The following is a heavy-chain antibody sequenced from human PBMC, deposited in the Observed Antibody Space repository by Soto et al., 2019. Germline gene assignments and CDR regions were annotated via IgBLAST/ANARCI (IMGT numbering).Heavy chain of an antibody. CDR2: ISAYNGNT. J-gene: IGHJ6*02. CDR3: ARWSGGYCTNGVCHGGNYYYGMDV. Sequence: ASVKVSCKASGYTFTSYGISWVRQAPGQGLDWMGWISAYNGNTKYAQDLQGRVTMTTDTSTSTAYMELRSLRSDDTAVYYCARWSGGYCTNGVCHGGNYYYGMDVWGQGTTVTV. D-gene: IGHD2-8*01. V-gene: IGHV1-18*04. CDR1: GYTFTSYG.